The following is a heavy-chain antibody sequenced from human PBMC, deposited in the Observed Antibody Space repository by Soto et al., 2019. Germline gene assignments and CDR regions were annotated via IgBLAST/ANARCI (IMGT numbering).Heavy chain of an antibody. Sequence: GGSLRLSCAASGFTFSSYAMSWVRQAPGKGLEWVSAISGSGGSTYYADSVKGRFTISRDNSKNTLYLQMNSLRAEDTAVYYCAKDYYAAVITMVRGVVDYWGQGTLVTVSS. CDR1: GFTFSSYA. CDR3: AKDYYAAVITMVRGVVDY. V-gene: IGHV3-23*01. D-gene: IGHD3-10*01. J-gene: IGHJ4*02. CDR2: ISGSGGST.